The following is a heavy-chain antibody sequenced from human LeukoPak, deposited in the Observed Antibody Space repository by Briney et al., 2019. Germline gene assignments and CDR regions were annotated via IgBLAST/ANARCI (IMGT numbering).Heavy chain of an antibody. V-gene: IGHV3-43D*03. Sequence: GGSLRLSCAPSGFTFSSYSMNWVRQAPGEGLEWVSLISWDGGSTYYADSVKGRFTISRDNSKNSLYLQMNSLRAEDTALYYCAKEGVYSGYDYYMDVWGKGTTVTVSS. CDR2: ISWDGGST. D-gene: IGHD5-12*01. CDR3: AKEGVYSGYDYYMDV. J-gene: IGHJ6*03. CDR1: GFTFSSYS.